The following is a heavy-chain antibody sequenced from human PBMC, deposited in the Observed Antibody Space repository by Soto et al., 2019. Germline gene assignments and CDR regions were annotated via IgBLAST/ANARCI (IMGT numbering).Heavy chain of an antibody. CDR3: AREPIAATGEDAFDI. D-gene: IGHD6-13*01. Sequence: QVQLVESGGGVVQPGRSLRLSCAASGFTFSRFAGHWVRQAPGKGLEWVAFISYDGSSKHYADSVRGRFTISRDNSKNTLYLQMNSLRAEDTAVYYCAREPIAATGEDAFDIWGQGTMVTVSS. CDR1: GFTFSRFA. V-gene: IGHV3-30-3*01. CDR2: ISYDGSSK. J-gene: IGHJ3*02.